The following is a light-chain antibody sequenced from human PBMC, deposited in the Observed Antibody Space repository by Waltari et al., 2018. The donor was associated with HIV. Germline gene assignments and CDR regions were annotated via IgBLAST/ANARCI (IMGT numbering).Light chain of an antibody. V-gene: IGLV2-14*03. CDR1: HSDISSYSF. J-gene: IGLJ2*01. CDR3: SSYTTSNTVV. CDR2: DVT. Sequence: QSALTQPASVSGSPGQSITISCSGTHSDISSYSFVSWYQKHPAKAPKLLIYDVTARPSGVSRRFSGSKSGSTASLTISSIQADDEADYYCSSYTTSNTVVFGPGTKLSVL.